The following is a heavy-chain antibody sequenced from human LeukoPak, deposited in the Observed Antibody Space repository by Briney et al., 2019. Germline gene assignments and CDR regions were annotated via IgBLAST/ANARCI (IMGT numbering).Heavy chain of an antibody. CDR1: EYTLTGYY. CDR3: ARGYCSSTSCSYNWFDP. J-gene: IGHJ5*02. Sequence: ASVKVSCKAFEYTLTGYYMNWVRKAPGQGLEWMGWINPNSGGTNYAQKFQGRVTMTRDTSISTAYMELSRLRSDDTAVYYCARGYCSSTSCSYNWFDPWGQGTLVTVSS. V-gene: IGHV1-2*02. CDR2: INPNSGGT. D-gene: IGHD2-2*01.